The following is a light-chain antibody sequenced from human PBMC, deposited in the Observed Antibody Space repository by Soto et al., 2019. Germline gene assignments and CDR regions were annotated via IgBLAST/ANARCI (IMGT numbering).Light chain of an antibody. CDR2: KAS. CDR1: QSISSW. J-gene: IGKJ1*01. Sequence: DIQMTQSPSTLSASVGDRVTITCRASQSISSWLAWYQQKPGKAPKLLIYKASSLESGVPSRFSGSGSGTESTLTITSLQPDDFATYYCQQYNSYWTFGKGTRVEIK. CDR3: QQYNSYWT. V-gene: IGKV1-5*03.